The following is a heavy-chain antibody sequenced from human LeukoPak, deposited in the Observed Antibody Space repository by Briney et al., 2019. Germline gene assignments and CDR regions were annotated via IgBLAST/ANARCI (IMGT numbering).Heavy chain of an antibody. V-gene: IGHV4-61*02. Sequence: PSETLSLTCTVSGGSISSGSYYWSWIRQPAGKGLEWIGRMYTSGTTNYNPSLKSRITISVDTSKNQFSLKLTSVTAADTAVYYCARGASSSSAIGYYYYYMDVWAMGPRSPSP. J-gene: IGHJ6*03. CDR1: GGSISSGSYY. CDR3: ARGASSSSAIGYYYYYMDV. CDR2: MYTSGTT. D-gene: IGHD6-6*01.